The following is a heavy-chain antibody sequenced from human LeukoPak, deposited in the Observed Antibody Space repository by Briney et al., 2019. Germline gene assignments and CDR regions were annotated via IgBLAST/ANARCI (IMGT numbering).Heavy chain of an antibody. CDR1: GFTVSSFW. CDR3: ARKAYGLDV. J-gene: IGHJ6*04. CDR2: IKQDSSEK. V-gene: IGHV3-7*01. Sequence: GGSLRLSCAPSGFTVSSFWMSWVRQAPGKGLEWVANIKQDSSEKYYVDSVNGRFTISRDNAKNSLSLQMNSLSAEDTAVYYCARKAYGLDVWGKGTTVTVSS.